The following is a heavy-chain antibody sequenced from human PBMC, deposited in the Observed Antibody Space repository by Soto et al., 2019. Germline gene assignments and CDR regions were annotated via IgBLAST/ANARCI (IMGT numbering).Heavy chain of an antibody. CDR3: ARGHYSSGWPIDH. CDR2: VFHSATT. D-gene: IGHD6-19*01. V-gene: IGHV4-59*01. Sequence: QVQLQESGPGLVKPSETLTLTFTVSGDSFRDYYWNWIRQVPGKGLEWIGFVFHSATTSYKPSLKTRVALSDDTSKKQFSLRLTSVTAADTAIYYCARGHYSSGWPIDHWGQGILVPVSS. CDR1: GDSFRDYY. J-gene: IGHJ4*02.